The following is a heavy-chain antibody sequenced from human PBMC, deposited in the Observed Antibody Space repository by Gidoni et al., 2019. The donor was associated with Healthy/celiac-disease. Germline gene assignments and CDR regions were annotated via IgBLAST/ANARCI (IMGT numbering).Heavy chain of an antibody. V-gene: IGHV1-46*03. CDR1: GYTFTSYY. D-gene: IGHD5-12*01. Sequence: QVQLVQSGAEVKKPGASVKVPCQASGYTFTSYYIHWVRQAPGQGLEWMGIINPSGGSTSYAQKFQGRVTMTRDTSTSTVYMELSSLRSEDTAVYYCATPRDGYSFDYWGQGTLVTVSS. CDR2: INPSGGST. J-gene: IGHJ4*02. CDR3: ATPRDGYSFDY.